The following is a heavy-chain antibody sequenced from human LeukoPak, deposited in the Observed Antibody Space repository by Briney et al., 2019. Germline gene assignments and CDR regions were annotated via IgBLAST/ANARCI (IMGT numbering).Heavy chain of an antibody. Sequence: SETLSLTCTVSGGSISSSSYYWGWSRQPPGKGLEWIGSIYYSGSTYYNPSLKSRVTISVDTSKNQFSLKLSSVTAADTAVYYCARLVIPYSGSYPDYWGQGTLVTVSS. CDR3: ARLVIPYSGSYPDY. D-gene: IGHD1-26*01. J-gene: IGHJ4*02. CDR1: GGSISSSSYY. V-gene: IGHV4-39*01. CDR2: IYYSGST.